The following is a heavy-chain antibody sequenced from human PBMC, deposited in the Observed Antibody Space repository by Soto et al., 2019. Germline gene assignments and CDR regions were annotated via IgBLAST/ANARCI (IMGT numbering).Heavy chain of an antibody. D-gene: IGHD6-19*01. J-gene: IGHJ3*02. CDR3: ARSREQWLVDAFDI. CDR1: GGSFSGYY. V-gene: IGHV4-34*01. Sequence: SETLSLTCTVYGGSFSGYYWSWIRQPPGKGLEWIGEINHSGSTNYNPSLKSRVTISVDTSKNQFSLNLNSVTAADTALYYCARSREQWLVDAFDIWGQGTMVTV. CDR2: INHSGST.